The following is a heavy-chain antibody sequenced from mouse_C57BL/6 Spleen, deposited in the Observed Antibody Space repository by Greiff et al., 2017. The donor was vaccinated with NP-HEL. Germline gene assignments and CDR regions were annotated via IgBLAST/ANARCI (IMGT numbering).Heavy chain of an antibody. V-gene: IGHV1-64*01. D-gene: IGHD1-1*01. Sequence: QVQLQQPGAELVKPGASVKLSCKASGYTFTSYWMHWVKQRPGQGLEWIGMIHPNSGSTNYNEKFKSKATLTVDKSSSTAYMQLSSLTSEDSAVYYCARYLTTVVAYYFDYWGQGTTLTVSS. CDR2: IHPNSGST. CDR1: GYTFTSYW. J-gene: IGHJ2*01. CDR3: ARYLTTVVAYYFDY.